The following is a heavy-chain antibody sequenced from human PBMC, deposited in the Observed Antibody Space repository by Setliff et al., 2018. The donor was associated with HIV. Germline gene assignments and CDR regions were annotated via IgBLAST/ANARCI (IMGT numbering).Heavy chain of an antibody. CDR2: ISGSGDIT. J-gene: IGHJ4*02. CDR1: GFSFRSYA. V-gene: IGHV3-23*01. D-gene: IGHD1-26*01. CDR3: ARDRYSGSSTDY. Sequence: GGSLRLSCAASGFSFRSYAVSWVRQAPGKGLEWVSVISGSGDITYYRESVKGRFTISRDNAKNSLYLQMNSLRVEDTAVYYCARDRYSGSSTDYWGQGTLVTVSS.